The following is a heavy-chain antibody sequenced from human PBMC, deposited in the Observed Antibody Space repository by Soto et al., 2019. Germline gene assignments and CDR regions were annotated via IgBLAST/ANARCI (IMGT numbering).Heavy chain of an antibody. CDR3: AGPIVVGDYGDYGVFDI. CDR1: GGTFSSYA. CDR2: IIPIFGTA. Sequence: SVKVSCKASGGTFSSYAISWVRQAPGQGLEWMGGIIPIFGTANYAQKFQGRVTITADKSTSTAYMELSSLRSEDTAVYYWAGPIVVGDYGDYGVFDIWGQGTMVTVS. D-gene: IGHD4-17*01. J-gene: IGHJ3*02. V-gene: IGHV1-69*06.